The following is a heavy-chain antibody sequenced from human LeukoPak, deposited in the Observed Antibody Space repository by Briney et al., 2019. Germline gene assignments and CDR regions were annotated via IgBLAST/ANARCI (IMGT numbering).Heavy chain of an antibody. CDR2: ISGSGGST. Sequence: GRSLRLSCAASGFTFSNHGMHWVRQAPGKGLEWVSAISGSGGSTYYADSVKGRFTISRDNSKNTLYLQMNSLRAEDTAVYYCAKSPYDYYDSSGYYFDYWGQGTLVTVTS. D-gene: IGHD3-22*01. V-gene: IGHV3-23*01. J-gene: IGHJ4*02. CDR1: GFTFSNHG. CDR3: AKSPYDYYDSSGYYFDY.